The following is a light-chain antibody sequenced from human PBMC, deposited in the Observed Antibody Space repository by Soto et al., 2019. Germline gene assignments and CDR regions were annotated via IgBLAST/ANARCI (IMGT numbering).Light chain of an antibody. CDR3: QHYDASQWT. J-gene: IGKJ1*01. CDR2: GAS. V-gene: IGKV3-20*01. CDR1: QSVDSRY. Sequence: EIVLTQSPGTLSLAPGERATLSCRASQSVDSRYFTWYQHKSGQAPRLLLFGASSRATGIPVRFSGSGSGTGFTLSISRLEPEDFAVYYCQHYDASQWTFGQGTKVEI.